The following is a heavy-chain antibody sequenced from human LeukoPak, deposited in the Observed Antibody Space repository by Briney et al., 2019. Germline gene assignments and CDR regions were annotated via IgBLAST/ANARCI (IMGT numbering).Heavy chain of an antibody. V-gene: IGHV3-9*01. Sequence: PGGSLRLSCAASGFSFDDHALHWVRQAPGKGLEWVSGINWNSGSRGYADSVKGRFTISRDNAKSALYLQMDSLRTEDTAFYYCVKSGRAHLGDYYVYWGQGTLVTVSS. CDR3: VKSGRAHLGDYYVY. CDR2: INWNSGSR. J-gene: IGHJ4*02. D-gene: IGHD3-16*01. CDR1: GFSFDDHA.